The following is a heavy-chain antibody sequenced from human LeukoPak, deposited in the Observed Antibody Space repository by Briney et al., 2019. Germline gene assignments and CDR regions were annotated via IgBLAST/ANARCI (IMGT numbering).Heavy chain of an antibody. J-gene: IGHJ4*02. CDR1: GYTFTSNY. CDR2: ISADNGNT. Sequence: ASVKLSCKAFGYTFTSNYMHWVRQAPGQGLEWMGWISADNGNTNYAQKLQGRVTMTTDTSTSTAYMELRSLRSDDTAVYYCASAVAGTPDDYWGQGTLVTVSS. V-gene: IGHV1-18*04. CDR3: ASAVAGTPDDY. D-gene: IGHD6-19*01.